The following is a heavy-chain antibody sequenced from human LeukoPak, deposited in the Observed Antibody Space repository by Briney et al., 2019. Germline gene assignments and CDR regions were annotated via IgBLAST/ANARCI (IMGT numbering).Heavy chain of an antibody. V-gene: IGHV3-21*01. J-gene: IGHJ4*02. CDR1: GFTLSRYS. CDR2: ISSSSSYI. CDR3: ARGTGY. Sequence: GGSLRPSCAAPGFTLSRYSMKWVRPAPGKGLEWVSSISSSSSYIYYADSVKGRFTISRDNTKNSLYLQMNSLRAEDTAVYYCARGTGYWGQGTLVTVSS.